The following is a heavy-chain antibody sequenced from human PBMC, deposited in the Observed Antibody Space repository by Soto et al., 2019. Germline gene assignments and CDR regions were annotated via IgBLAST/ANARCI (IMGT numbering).Heavy chain of an antibody. CDR2: ISTSGTVT. V-gene: IGHV3-23*01. J-gene: IGHJ4*02. CDR3: AKNENYGGNRPFDY. CDR1: GFTLSSYA. Sequence: PVGSLRLSFAASGFTLSSYAMNWVRQAPGMGLEWVSTISTSGTVTYYADSVKGRFTVSRDNSKNTLYLQMNSLRAEDTAVYYCAKNENYGGNRPFDYWGQGTLVTVSS. D-gene: IGHD1-7*01.